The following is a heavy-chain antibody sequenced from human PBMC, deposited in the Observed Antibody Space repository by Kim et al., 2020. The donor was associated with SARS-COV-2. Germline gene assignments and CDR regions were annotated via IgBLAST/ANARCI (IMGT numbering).Heavy chain of an antibody. CDR1: GGSISSYY. CDR3: ARFRYSSGWFDP. J-gene: IGHJ5*02. D-gene: IGHD6-25*01. Sequence: SETLSLTCTVSGGSISSYYWSWIRQPPGKGLEWIGYIYYSGSTNSNPSLKSRVTISVDTSKNQFSLKLSSVTAADTAVYYCARFRYSSGWFDPWGQGTLVTVSS. CDR2: IYYSGST. V-gene: IGHV4-59*13.